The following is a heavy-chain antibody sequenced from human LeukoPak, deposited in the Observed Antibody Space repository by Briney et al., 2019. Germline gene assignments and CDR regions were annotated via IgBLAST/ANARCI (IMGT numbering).Heavy chain of an antibody. CDR1: GDIVTGSAVG. CDR3: ARSKSYAFDY. V-gene: IGHV6-1*01. J-gene: IGHJ4*02. D-gene: IGHD3-16*01. CDR2: TYYWSKWYF. Sequence: TSQTLSLTCDTSGDIVTGSAVGWHWIRQSPSGGLQWLGKTYYWSKWYFDYADSVKSRMTISPDTSKNKFSLRLGSVTPADTAVYFCARSKSYAFDYWGPGALVTVSS.